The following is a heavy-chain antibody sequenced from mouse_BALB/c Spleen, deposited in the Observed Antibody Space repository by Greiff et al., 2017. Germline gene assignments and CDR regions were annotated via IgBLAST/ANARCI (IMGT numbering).Heavy chain of an antibody. CDR3: ARWDYGSSYVYFDY. J-gene: IGHJ2*01. CDR1: GYTFTSYW. CDR2: INPSTGYT. V-gene: IGHV1-7*01. Sequence: QVQLQQSGAELAKPGASVKMSCKASGYTFTSYWMHWVKQRPGQGLEWIGYINPSTGYTEYNQKFKDKATLTADKSSSTAYMQLSSLTSEDSAVYYCARWDYGSSYVYFDYWGQGTTLTVSS. D-gene: IGHD1-1*01.